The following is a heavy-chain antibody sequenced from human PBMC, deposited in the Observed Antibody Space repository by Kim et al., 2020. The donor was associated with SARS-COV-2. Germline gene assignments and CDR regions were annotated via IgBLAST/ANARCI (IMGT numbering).Heavy chain of an antibody. V-gene: IGHV3-74*01. D-gene: IGHD5-18*01. Sequence: GGSLRLSCVASGFTFVDYFMHWVRQAPGKGLVWVSRINSDGSVTNYADSVKGRFTVSRDNAKNTLYLQMNSLRAEDTAVYYCARAYTAPEYWGQGTLVAVSS. CDR1: GFTFVDYF. CDR3: ARAYTAPEY. J-gene: IGHJ4*02. CDR2: INSDGSVT.